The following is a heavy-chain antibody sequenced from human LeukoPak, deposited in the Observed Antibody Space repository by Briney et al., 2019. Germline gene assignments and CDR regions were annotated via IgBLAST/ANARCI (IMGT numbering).Heavy chain of an antibody. Sequence: GGSLRLSCAASGFTFDDYAMHWVRQAPGKGLEWVSGISWNSGSIGYADSVKGRFTISRDNAKNSLYLQMNSLRAEDTALYHCARNNGMDVWGQGTTVIVSS. CDR3: ARNNGMDV. CDR2: ISWNSGSI. V-gene: IGHV3-9*01. CDR1: GFTFDDYA. J-gene: IGHJ6*02.